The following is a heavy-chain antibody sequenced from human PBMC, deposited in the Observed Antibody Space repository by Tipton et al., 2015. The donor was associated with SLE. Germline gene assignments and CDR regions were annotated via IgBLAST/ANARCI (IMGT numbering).Heavy chain of an antibody. CDR2: IYTSGST. Sequence: GSLRLSCTVSGGSISSFYWSWIRQPAGKGLEWIGRIYTSGSTNYNPSLKSRVTMSVDTSKNQFSLKLSSVTAADTAVYYCARDGTDSKWELRGYYYMDVWGKGTTVTVSS. J-gene: IGHJ6*03. CDR1: GGSISSFY. CDR3: ARDGTDSKWELRGYYYMDV. D-gene: IGHD1-26*01. V-gene: IGHV4-4*07.